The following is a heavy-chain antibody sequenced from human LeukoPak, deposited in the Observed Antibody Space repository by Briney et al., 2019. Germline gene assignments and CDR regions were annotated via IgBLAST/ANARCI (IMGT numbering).Heavy chain of an antibody. CDR2: IYSGSST. J-gene: IGHJ4*02. CDR3: ARGYDSSGYYNGS. Sequence: PGGSLRLSCAASGFTVSSNYMSWARQAPGKGLEWVSVIYSGSSTYYADSVKGRFTISRDNSKNTLYLQMNSLRAEDTAVYYCARGYDSSGYYNGSWGQGTLVTVSS. V-gene: IGHV3-53*01. CDR1: GFTVSSNY. D-gene: IGHD3-22*01.